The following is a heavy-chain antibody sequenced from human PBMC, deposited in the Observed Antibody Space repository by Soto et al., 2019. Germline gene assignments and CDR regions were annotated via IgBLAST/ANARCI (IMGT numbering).Heavy chain of an antibody. CDR1: GFSFSNYA. Sequence: EMQLLESGGGLVQPGGSLRLSCAASGFSFSNYAMSWVRQAPGKGLEWVSAISGNGVTTYYAGSVRGRFTISRDNSKNSMDLHMNSLGHDERGLCYCAKEPLYQGSGWYADYWGQGTLVPLSP. CDR3: AKEPLYQGSGWYADY. J-gene: IGHJ4*02. CDR2: ISGNGVTT. D-gene: IGHD6-19*01. V-gene: IGHV3-23*01.